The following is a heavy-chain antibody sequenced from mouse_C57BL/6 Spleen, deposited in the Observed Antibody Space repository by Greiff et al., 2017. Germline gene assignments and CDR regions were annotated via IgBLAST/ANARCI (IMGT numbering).Heavy chain of an antibody. CDR1: GFTFSSYA. CDR3: AREEDDYDYFAY. CDR2: ISDGGSYT. J-gene: IGHJ3*01. Sequence: EVQLMESGGGLVKPGGSLKLSCAASGFTFSSYAMSWVRQTPEKRLEWVATISDGGSYTYYPDNVKGRFTISGDNAKNNLYLQLSHLKSEDTAVYYCAREEDDYDYFAYWGQGTLVTVSA. V-gene: IGHV5-4*01. D-gene: IGHD2-4*01.